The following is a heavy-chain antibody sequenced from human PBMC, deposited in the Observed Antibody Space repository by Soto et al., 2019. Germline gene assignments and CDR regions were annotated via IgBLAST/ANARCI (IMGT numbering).Heavy chain of an antibody. CDR3: ARVEWLSRVRYGMDV. D-gene: IGHD3-3*01. CDR2: ISAYNGNT. J-gene: IGHJ6*02. Sequence: ASVKVSCKASGYTFTSYGISWVRQAPGQGLEWMGWISAYNGNTNYAQKLQGRVTMTTDTSTSTAYMELRSLRSDDTAVYYCARVEWLSRVRYGMDVWGQGTTVTVSS. CDR1: GYTFTSYG. V-gene: IGHV1-18*01.